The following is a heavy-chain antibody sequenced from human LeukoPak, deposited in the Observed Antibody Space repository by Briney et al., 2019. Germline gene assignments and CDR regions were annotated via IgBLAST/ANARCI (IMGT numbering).Heavy chain of an antibody. V-gene: IGHV3-23*01. D-gene: IGHD6-19*01. Sequence: GGSLTLSCAASGFTVSSFAMSWVRQAPGKGLEWVSAISGSGGSTYYADSVKGRFTISRDNSKNTLYVQMNSLRAEDTAVYYCAKDRSSGWYASLLYFDYWGQGTLVTVSS. CDR1: GFTVSSFA. J-gene: IGHJ4*02. CDR2: ISGSGGST. CDR3: AKDRSSGWYASLLYFDY.